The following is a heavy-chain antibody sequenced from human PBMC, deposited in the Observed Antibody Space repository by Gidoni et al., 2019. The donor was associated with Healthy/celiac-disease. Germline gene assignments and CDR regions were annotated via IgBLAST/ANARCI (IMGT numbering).Heavy chain of an antibody. D-gene: IGHD6-13*01. J-gene: IGHJ4*02. V-gene: IGHV3-21*01. Sequence: EVQLVESGGGLVKPGGSLRLSCAASGFPFSSYRMTWVRQAPGKGLEWVSSISSNSSYIYNADSVKGRFTITRDNAKNSLYLQMNSLRAEDTAVYYCARAVGSSWYIDWGQGTLVTVSS. CDR1: GFPFSSYR. CDR2: ISSNSSYI. CDR3: ARAVGSSWYID.